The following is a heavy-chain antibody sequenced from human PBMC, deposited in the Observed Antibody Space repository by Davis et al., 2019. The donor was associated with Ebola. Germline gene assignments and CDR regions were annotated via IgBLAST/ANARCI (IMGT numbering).Heavy chain of an antibody. CDR2: IKLDGSEK. CDR3: ARVQWVPFDYYYYMDV. CDR1: EFTFGRSW. D-gene: IGHD5-12*01. Sequence: PGGSLRLSCAASEFTFGRSWMSWVRQAPGKGLEWVGTIKLDGSEKYYVDSVKGRFTISRDNAENSLYLQMNSLRVEDTAMYYCARVQWVPFDYYYYMDVWGKGTTVTVSS. V-gene: IGHV3-7*01. J-gene: IGHJ6*03.